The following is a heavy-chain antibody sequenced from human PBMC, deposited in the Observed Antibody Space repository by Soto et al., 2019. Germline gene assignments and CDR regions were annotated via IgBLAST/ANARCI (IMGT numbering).Heavy chain of an antibody. CDR2: ISWNSGSI. Sequence: GGSLRLSCAASGFTFGDYAMQWVRQAPGKGLEWVSAISWNSGSIDYADSVKGRFTISRDNAKNSLYLQMNSLRAEDTALYYCAKSHTTSGWYVTTDYWGQGTRVTVS. CDR3: AKSHTTSGWYVTTDY. D-gene: IGHD6-19*01. J-gene: IGHJ4*02. CDR1: GFTFGDYA. V-gene: IGHV3-9*01.